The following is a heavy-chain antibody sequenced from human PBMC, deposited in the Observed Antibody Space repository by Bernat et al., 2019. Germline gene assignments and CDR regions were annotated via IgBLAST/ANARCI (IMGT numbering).Heavy chain of an antibody. CDR1: GGSISSSSYY. V-gene: IGHV4-39*01. D-gene: IGHD4-23*01. Sequence: QLQLQESGPGLVKPSETLSLTCTVSGGSISSSSYYWGWIRQPPGKGLEWIGSIYYSGSTYYNPSLKSRVTISVDTSKNQFSLKLSSETAADTAVYDCARSVGTTVVTVIDYWGQGTLVTVSS. CDR2: IYYSGST. CDR3: ARSVGTTVVTVIDY. J-gene: IGHJ4*02.